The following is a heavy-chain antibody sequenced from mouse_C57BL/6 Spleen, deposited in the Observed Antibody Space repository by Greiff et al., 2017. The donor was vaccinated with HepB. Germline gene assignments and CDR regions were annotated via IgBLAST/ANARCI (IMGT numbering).Heavy chain of an antibody. D-gene: IGHD1-1*01. CDR3: ARYPYYYGSRDYYAMDY. J-gene: IGHJ4*01. CDR2: IYPGSGST. CDR1: GYTFTSYW. V-gene: IGHV1-55*01. Sequence: QVQLQQPGAELVKPGASVKMSCKASGYTFTSYWITWVKQRPGQGLAWIGDIYPGSGSTNYNEKFKSKATLTVDTSSSTAYMQLSSLTSEDSAVYYCARYPYYYGSRDYYAMDYWGQGTSVTVSS.